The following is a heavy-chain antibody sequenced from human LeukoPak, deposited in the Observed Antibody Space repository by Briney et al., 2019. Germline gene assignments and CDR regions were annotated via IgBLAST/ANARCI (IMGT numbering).Heavy chain of an antibody. CDR2: ISGSGGST. CDR3: AKDPYDFWSGYYTPNPYFDY. CDR1: GFTFSSYA. V-gene: IGHV3-23*01. J-gene: IGHJ4*02. Sequence: GGSLGLSCAASGFTFSSYAMSWVRQAPGKGLEWVSAISGSGGSTYYADSVKGRFTISRDNSKNTLYLQMNSLRAEDTAVYYCAKDPYDFWSGYYTPNPYFDYWGQGTLVTVSS. D-gene: IGHD3-3*01.